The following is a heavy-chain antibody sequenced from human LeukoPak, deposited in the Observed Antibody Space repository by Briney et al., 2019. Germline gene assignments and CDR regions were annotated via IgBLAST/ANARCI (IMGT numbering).Heavy chain of an antibody. CDR3: ARMGV. CDR2: INPSGGST. Sequence: ASVTVSCKASGYTFTSYYMHWVRQAPGQGLEWMGIINPSGGSTSYAQKSQGRVTITADESTSTAYMELSSLRSEDTAVYYCARMGVWGQGTTVTVSS. V-gene: IGHV1-46*01. J-gene: IGHJ6*02. CDR1: GYTFTSYY.